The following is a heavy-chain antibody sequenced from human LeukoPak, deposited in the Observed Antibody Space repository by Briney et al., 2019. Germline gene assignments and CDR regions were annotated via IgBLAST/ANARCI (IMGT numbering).Heavy chain of an antibody. CDR3: ARHLRSSSGWYGSFDP. V-gene: IGHV4-39*01. J-gene: IGHJ5*02. D-gene: IGHD6-19*01. Sequence: SETLSLTCTVSGGSISSSSYYWGWIRQPPGKGLEWIGSIYYSGSTYYNPSLKSRVTISVGTSKNQFSLKLSSVTAADTAVYYCARHLRSSSGWYGSFDPWGQGTLVTVSS. CDR2: IYYSGST. CDR1: GGSISSSSYY.